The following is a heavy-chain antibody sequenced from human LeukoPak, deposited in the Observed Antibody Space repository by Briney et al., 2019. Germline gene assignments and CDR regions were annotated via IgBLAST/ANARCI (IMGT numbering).Heavy chain of an antibody. CDR1: GFTFDDYA. CDR2: ISGDGGST. D-gene: IGHD3-22*01. J-gene: IGHJ3*02. CDR3: AKAKAYYYDSSGYHSGNAFDI. V-gene: IGHV3-43*02. Sequence: PGGSLRLSCAASGFTFDDYAMHWVRQAPGKGLEWVSLISGDGGSTYYADSVKGRFTISRDNSKNSLYLQMNSLRTEDTALYYCAKAKAYYYDSSGYHSGNAFDIWGQGTMVTVSS.